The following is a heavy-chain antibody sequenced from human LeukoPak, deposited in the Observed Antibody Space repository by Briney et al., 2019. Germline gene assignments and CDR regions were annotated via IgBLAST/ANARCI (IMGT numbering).Heavy chain of an antibody. Sequence: TSETLSLTCTVSGGSISSSNYYWGWIRQPPGKELEWIGSIYYSGTTSYNPSLKSRVTISVDTSKNQFSLQLSSVTAADTAVYYCARAYGDYYFYYWGQGTLVTVSS. CDR3: ARAYGDYYFYY. CDR1: GGSISSSNYY. D-gene: IGHD4-17*01. J-gene: IGHJ4*02. V-gene: IGHV4-39*01. CDR2: IYYSGTT.